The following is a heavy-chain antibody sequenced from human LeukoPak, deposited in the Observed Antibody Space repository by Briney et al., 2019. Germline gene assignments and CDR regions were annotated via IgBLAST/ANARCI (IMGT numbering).Heavy chain of an antibody. CDR2: IYPGDSDT. CDR3: ARLQNLDYGGNFLDNWFDP. J-gene: IGHJ5*02. CDR1: GYSFTSYW. V-gene: IGHV5-51*01. Sequence: GESLKISCKGSGYSFTSYWIGWVRQMPGKGLEWMGIIYPGDSDTRYSPSFQGQVTISADKSISTAYLQWSSLKASDTAMYYCARLQNLDYGGNFLDNWFDPWGQGTLVTVSS. D-gene: IGHD4-23*01.